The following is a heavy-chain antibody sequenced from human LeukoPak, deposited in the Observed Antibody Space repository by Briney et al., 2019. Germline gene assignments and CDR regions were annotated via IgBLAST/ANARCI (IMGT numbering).Heavy chain of an antibody. CDR2: IYYSGST. V-gene: IGHV4-30-4*08. CDR1: GGSISSGDNY. Sequence: SQTLSLTCTVSGGSISSGDNYWSWIRQPPGKGLEWIGYIYYSGSTYYNPSLKSRVTISVDTSKNQFSLKLSSVTAADTAVYYCARDRIVVVVAASILYGFDPWGQGTLVTVSS. CDR3: ARDRIVVVVAASILYGFDP. D-gene: IGHD2-15*01. J-gene: IGHJ5*02.